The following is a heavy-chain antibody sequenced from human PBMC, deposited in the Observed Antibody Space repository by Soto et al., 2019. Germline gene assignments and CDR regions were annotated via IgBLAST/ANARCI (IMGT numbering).Heavy chain of an antibody. V-gene: IGHV3-30-3*01. Sequence: PGGSLRLSCAASGFTFSSYAMHWVRQAPGKGLEWVAVISYDGSNKYYADSVKGRFTISRDNSKNTLYLQMNSLRAEDTAVYYCARDGQVNWGSLYYFDYWGQGTLVTVSS. D-gene: IGHD7-27*01. CDR3: ARDGQVNWGSLYYFDY. CDR2: ISYDGSNK. CDR1: GFTFSSYA. J-gene: IGHJ4*02.